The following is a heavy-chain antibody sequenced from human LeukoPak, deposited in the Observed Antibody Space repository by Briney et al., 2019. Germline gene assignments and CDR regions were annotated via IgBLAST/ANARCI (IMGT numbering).Heavy chain of an antibody. Sequence: PGGSLRLSCAASGFTFSSYNMNWVRQAPGKGLEWVSFISSSGSYIYYADSVRGRFTISRDNAENSLYLQMNSLRAEDTAVYYCARGADCSSTNCYKGDWFDPWGQGTLVTVSS. D-gene: IGHD2-2*02. V-gene: IGHV3-21*01. CDR1: GFTFSSYN. CDR3: ARGADCSSTNCYKGDWFDP. CDR2: ISSSGSYI. J-gene: IGHJ5*02.